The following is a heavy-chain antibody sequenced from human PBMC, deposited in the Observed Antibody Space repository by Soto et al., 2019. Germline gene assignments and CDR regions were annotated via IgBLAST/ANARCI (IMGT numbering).Heavy chain of an antibody. D-gene: IGHD2-8*02. CDR2: ISGSDGST. CDR3: VKDWTGDTCPCMDV. J-gene: IGHJ6*01. CDR1: GFTSNNYA. Sequence: EVQLLESGGGWVQPGGSLRLSCAASGFTSNNYAMTWVRQATGKGLEWVSTISGSDGSTYYADSVKGRLTISRDNSKNALYLQMSSLRAEDTALYYCVKDWTGDTCPCMDVWGQGTTVTVSS. V-gene: IGHV3-23*01.